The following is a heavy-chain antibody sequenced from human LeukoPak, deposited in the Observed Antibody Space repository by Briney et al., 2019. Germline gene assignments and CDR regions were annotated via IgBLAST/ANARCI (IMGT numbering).Heavy chain of an antibody. CDR3: ARVGATIGLFDY. J-gene: IGHJ4*02. V-gene: IGHV4-61*02. D-gene: IGHD1-26*01. CDR1: GASISSESYY. Sequence: SQTLSLTCTVSGASISSESYYWTWIRQPAGKGLEWIGRIYNTRSTKYNPSLKSRVTISIDTSKNQFSLKLNSVTAADTAVYYCARVGATIGLFDYWGQGTLVTVSS. CDR2: IYNTRST.